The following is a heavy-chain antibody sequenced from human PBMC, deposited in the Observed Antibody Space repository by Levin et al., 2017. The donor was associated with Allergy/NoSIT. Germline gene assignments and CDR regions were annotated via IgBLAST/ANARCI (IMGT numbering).Heavy chain of an antibody. J-gene: IGHJ4*02. CDR2: IYYSGST. CDR3: AREDASTFDF. V-gene: IGHV4-31*03. CDR1: GGSISGGGYH. Sequence: PSETLSLTCTVSGGSISGGGYHWTWIRQHPEKGLEWIGYIYYSGSTFYNPSLKSRLMISVDTSKNQFSLNVSSVTAADTAVYYCAREDASTFDFWGQGALVTVAS.